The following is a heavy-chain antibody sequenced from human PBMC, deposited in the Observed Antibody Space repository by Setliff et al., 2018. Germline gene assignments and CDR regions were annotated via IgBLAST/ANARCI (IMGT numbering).Heavy chain of an antibody. CDR2: ISSSSSYI. CDR3: ARPDDYDSSGYYYYYYMDV. J-gene: IGHJ6*03. CDR1: GFTFSSYS. D-gene: IGHD3-22*01. V-gene: IGHV3-21*01. Sequence: GGSLRLSCAASGFTFSSYSMNWVRQAPGKGLEWVSSISSSSSYIYYADSVKGRFTISRDNAKNSLYLQMNSLRAEDTAVYYCARPDDYDSSGYYYYYYMDVWGKGTTVTV.